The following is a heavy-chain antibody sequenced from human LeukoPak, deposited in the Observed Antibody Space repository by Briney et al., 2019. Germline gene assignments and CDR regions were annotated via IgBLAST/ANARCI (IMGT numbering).Heavy chain of an antibody. V-gene: IGHV1-2*02. Sequence: ASXKVSCKASGYTFTGYYMHWVRQAPGQGLEWMGWINPNSGGTNYAQKFQGRVTMTRDTSISTAYMELSRLRSDDTAVYYCASHFNYYDSSGYFSHFDYWGQGTLVTVSS. CDR2: INPNSGGT. CDR3: ASHFNYYDSSGYFSHFDY. J-gene: IGHJ4*02. CDR1: GYTFTGYY. D-gene: IGHD3-22*01.